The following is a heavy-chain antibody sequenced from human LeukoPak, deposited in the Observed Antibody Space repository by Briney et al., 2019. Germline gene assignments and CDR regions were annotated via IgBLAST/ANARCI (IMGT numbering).Heavy chain of an antibody. J-gene: IGHJ5*02. CDR3: ARDQAAAGTRWFDP. D-gene: IGHD6-13*01. CDR1: GFTFSSYS. CDR2: ISSSSSYI. V-gene: IGHV3-21*01. Sequence: PGGSLRLSCAASGFTFSSYSMNWVRQAPGKGLEWVSSISSSSSYIYYADSVKGRFTISRDNAKNSLYLQMNSLRAGDTAVYYCARDQAAAGTRWFDPWGQGTLVTVSS.